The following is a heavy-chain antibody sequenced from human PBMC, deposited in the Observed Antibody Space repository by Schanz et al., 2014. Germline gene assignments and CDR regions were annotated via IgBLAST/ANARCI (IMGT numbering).Heavy chain of an antibody. V-gene: IGHV3-30-3*01. CDR2: ISNDGSIK. CDR1: GFTFSSYA. D-gene: IGHD6-13*01. J-gene: IGHJ4*01. CDR3: AREQIMAAAGLVDY. Sequence: QVQLVESGGGVVQPGGSLRLSCAASGFTFSSYAMHWVRQAPGKGLEWVALISNDGSIKYYADSVKGRFTISRDNAKNSLYLQMNSLRAEDTAVYYCAREQIMAAAGLVDYWGHGTLVTVSS.